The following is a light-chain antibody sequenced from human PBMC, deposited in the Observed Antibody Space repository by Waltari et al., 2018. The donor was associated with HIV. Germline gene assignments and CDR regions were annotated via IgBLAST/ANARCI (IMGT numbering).Light chain of an antibody. Sequence: QSVLTQPPSVSGAPGQRVTISCPGSSPNIGAGYDVHWYQQYPGTAPKALIYGNTNRPSGVPDGLSGSKSGTSASRAITGLQAEDEADYYCQSYDTSLSSWVFGGGTKVTVL. J-gene: IGLJ3*02. CDR2: GNT. CDR3: QSYDTSLSSWV. CDR1: SPNIGAGYD. V-gene: IGLV1-40*01.